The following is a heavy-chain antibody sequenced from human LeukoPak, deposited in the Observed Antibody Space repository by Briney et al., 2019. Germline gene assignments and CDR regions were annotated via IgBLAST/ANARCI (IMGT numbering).Heavy chain of an antibody. D-gene: IGHD3-3*01. CDR3: ARGQGRDYDFWSGYYYWFDP. V-gene: IGHV1-8*01. Sequence: ASVKVSCKASGYTFTSYDINWVRQATGQGLEWMGWMNPNGGNTGYAQKFQGRVTMTRNTSISTAYMELSSLRSEDTAVYYCARGQGRDYDFWSGYYYWFDPWGQGTLVTVSS. J-gene: IGHJ5*02. CDR1: GYTFTSYD. CDR2: MNPNGGNT.